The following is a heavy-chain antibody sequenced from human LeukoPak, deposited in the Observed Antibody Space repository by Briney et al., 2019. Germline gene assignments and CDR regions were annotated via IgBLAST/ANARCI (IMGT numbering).Heavy chain of an antibody. V-gene: IGHV5-51*01. D-gene: IGHD4-17*01. Sequence: GESLKISFKGSGYSFTTDWIGWVRQMPGKGLEWMGIIYPSDSDTRYSPSFQGQVTISADKSISTAYLQWSSLKASDTAVYYCARLYGDYPTGPFDYWGQGTLVTVSS. CDR2: IYPSDSDT. CDR1: GYSFTTDW. J-gene: IGHJ4*02. CDR3: ARLYGDYPTGPFDY.